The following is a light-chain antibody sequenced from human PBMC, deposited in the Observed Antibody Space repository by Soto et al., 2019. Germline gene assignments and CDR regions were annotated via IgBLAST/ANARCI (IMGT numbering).Light chain of an antibody. CDR2: EVS. CDR3: SSYAGSNNMV. V-gene: IGLV2-8*01. J-gene: IGLJ2*01. CDR1: SSDVGGYNY. Sequence: QSALTQPPSASGSPGQSVTISCTGTSSDVGGYNYVSWYQQHLGKDPKLIIYEVSKWPSGVPDRFSGSKSGNTASLTVSGLQAEDEADYYCSSYAGSNNMVFGGGTKVTVL.